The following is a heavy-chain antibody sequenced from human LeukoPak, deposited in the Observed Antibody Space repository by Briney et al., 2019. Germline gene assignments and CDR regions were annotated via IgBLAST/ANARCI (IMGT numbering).Heavy chain of an antibody. Sequence: GRSLRLSCAASGFTFSSYAMHWARQAPGKGLEWVAVISYDGSNKYYADSVKGRFTISRDNSKNTLYLQMNSLRAEDTAVYYCARDFWSAAAGYMTYYYYYGMDVWGQGTTVTVSS. V-gene: IGHV3-30-3*01. CDR3: ARDFWSAAAGYMTYYYYYGMDV. D-gene: IGHD6-13*01. J-gene: IGHJ6*02. CDR1: GFTFSSYA. CDR2: ISYDGSNK.